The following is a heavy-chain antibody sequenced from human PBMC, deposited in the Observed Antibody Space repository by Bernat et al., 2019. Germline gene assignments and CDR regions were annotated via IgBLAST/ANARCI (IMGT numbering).Heavy chain of an antibody. J-gene: IGHJ4*02. D-gene: IGHD6-19*01. CDR1: GFTFSGSA. V-gene: IGHV3-73*01. Sequence: EVQLVESGGGLVQPGGSLKLSCAASGFTFSGSAMHWVRQASGKGLEWVGRIRSKANSYATAYAASVKGRFTISRDDSKNTAYLQMNSLKTEDTAVYYYTGHDGWSDYWGQGTLVTISS. CDR3: TGHDGWSDY. CDR2: IRSKANSYAT.